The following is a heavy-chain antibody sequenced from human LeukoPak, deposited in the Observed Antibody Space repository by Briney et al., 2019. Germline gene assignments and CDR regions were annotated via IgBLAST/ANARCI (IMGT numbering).Heavy chain of an antibody. CDR2: IYYSGST. CDR1: GVSISSYY. Sequence: SETLSLTCTVSGVSISSYYWSWIRQPPGKGLEWIGYIYYSGSTNYNPSLKSRVTISVDTSKNQFSLKLSSVTAADTAVYYCAGADYGDYPDYWGQGTLVTVSS. V-gene: IGHV4-59*08. CDR3: AGADYGDYPDY. J-gene: IGHJ4*02. D-gene: IGHD4-17*01.